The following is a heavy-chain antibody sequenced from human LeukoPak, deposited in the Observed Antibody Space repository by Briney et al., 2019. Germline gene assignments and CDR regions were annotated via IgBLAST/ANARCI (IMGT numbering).Heavy chain of an antibody. V-gene: IGHV1-2*02. CDR1: GYSFSDDY. J-gene: IGHJ4*02. Sequence: ASVKVSCKASGYSFSDDYVHWVRQAPGQGLEWMGWIRPISGDTNYAQKFQGRVTMTSDTSISTAYVELRSLRHDDTAVYYCASRPDTSVAALWDYWGQGTLVTVFS. CDR2: IRPISGDT. CDR3: ASRPDTSVAALWDY. D-gene: IGHD6-19*01.